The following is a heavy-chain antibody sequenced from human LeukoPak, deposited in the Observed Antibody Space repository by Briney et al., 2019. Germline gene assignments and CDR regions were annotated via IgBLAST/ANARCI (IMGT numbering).Heavy chain of an antibody. CDR2: IKEDGTEK. CDR1: GFTFSDFW. Sequence: GGSLRLSCAGSGFTFSDFWMTWVRQTPGKGLEWVANIKEDGTEKNLVDSVKGRFTISRDNTKNLLFLEMNNLRGDDTAIYYCVRESRLGGAMCLYHNLDYWGQGTLVAVSS. J-gene: IGHJ4*02. CDR3: VRESRLGGAMCLYHNLDY. V-gene: IGHV3-7*01. D-gene: IGHD1-1*01.